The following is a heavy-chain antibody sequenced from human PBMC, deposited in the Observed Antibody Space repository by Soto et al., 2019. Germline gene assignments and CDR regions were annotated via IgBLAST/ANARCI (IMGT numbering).Heavy chain of an antibody. CDR2: IWYDGSNK. Sequence: PGGSLRLSCAASGFSFSYSAMHWVRQAPGERLEWVAIIWYDGSNKYYADSVKGRFTISRDNSDNTLYLQMNSLRAEDTAVYYCATRGGLLRYFDWSSGSDAFDIWGQGTMVTVSS. D-gene: IGHD3-9*01. CDR1: GFSFSYSA. V-gene: IGHV3-33*03. CDR3: ATRGGLLRYFDWSSGSDAFDI. J-gene: IGHJ3*02.